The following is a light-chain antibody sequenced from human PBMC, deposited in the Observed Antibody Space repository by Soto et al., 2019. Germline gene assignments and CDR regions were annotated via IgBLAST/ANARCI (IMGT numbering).Light chain of an antibody. V-gene: IGKV3-20*01. J-gene: IGKJ5*01. CDR1: QTVSSAY. CDR3: QQYGSSPIT. CDR2: GAS. Sequence: EILFTQSPVTLSLSPGERATLSCRASQTVSSAYLAWYQHKPGQAPRLPIYGASSRATGIPDRFSGSGSGTDFTVTISRLEPEDFAVYYCQQYGSSPITFGQGTRLEIK.